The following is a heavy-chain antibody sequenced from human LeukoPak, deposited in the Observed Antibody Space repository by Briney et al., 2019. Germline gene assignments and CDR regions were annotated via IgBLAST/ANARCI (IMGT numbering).Heavy chain of an antibody. J-gene: IGHJ5*02. CDR2: IYTSGST. D-gene: IGHD3-10*01. CDR1: GGSISSYY. Sequence: SETLSRTCTVHGGSISSYYWVWIRQPAGKGLEWIGRIYTSGSTNYNTSLKSRVTMSVDTSKNQFSLKLSSVTGADTAVYYCAREDLWFGEFINWFDPWGQGTLVTVSS. V-gene: IGHV4-4*07. CDR3: AREDLWFGEFINWFDP.